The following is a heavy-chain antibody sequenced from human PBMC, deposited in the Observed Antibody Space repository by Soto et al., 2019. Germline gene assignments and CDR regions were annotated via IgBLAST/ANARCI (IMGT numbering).Heavy chain of an antibody. D-gene: IGHD4-17*01. CDR3: AREAPGYGDYDDY. J-gene: IGHJ4*02. V-gene: IGHV3-21*01. Sequence: PGGSLRLSCAASGFTFSSYSMNWVRQAPGKGLEWVSSISSSSSYIYYADSVKGRFTISRDNAKNSLYLQMNSLRAEDTAVYYCAREAPGYGDYDDYWGQGTLVTVSS. CDR2: ISSSSSYI. CDR1: GFTFSSYS.